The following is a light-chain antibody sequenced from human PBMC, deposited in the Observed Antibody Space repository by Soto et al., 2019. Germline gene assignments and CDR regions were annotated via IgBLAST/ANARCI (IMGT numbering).Light chain of an antibody. CDR3: QQYGTSPFT. J-gene: IGKJ3*01. CDR1: QSVSSSY. Sequence: EIVLTQSPGTLSLSPGERATLSCRASQSVSSSYLAWHQQKPGQAPRLLISAASSRATGIPDRFSGSGSGIDFTLTISRLEPEDFAVYYCQQYGTSPFTFGPGTKVDI. CDR2: AAS. V-gene: IGKV3-20*01.